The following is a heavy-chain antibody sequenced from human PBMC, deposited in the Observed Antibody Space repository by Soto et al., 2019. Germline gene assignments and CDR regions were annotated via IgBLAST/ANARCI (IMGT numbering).Heavy chain of an antibody. CDR3: AKDRSSSSSGSDY. J-gene: IGHJ4*02. CDR2: ISYDGSNK. V-gene: IGHV3-30*18. D-gene: IGHD6-13*01. CDR1: GFTFSSYG. Sequence: GGSLRLSCAASGFTFSSYGMHWVRQAPGKGLEWVAVISYDGSNKYYADSVKGRFTISRDNSKNTLYLQMNSLRAEDTAVYYCAKDRSSSSSGSDYWGQGTLVTVSS.